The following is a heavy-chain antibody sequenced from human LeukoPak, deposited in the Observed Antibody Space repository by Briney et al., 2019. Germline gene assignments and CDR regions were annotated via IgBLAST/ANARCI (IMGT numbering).Heavy chain of an antibody. Sequence: SETLSLTCAVYGGSFSGHYWTWIRQPPGKGLEWIGRIYTSGSTNYNPSLKSRVTISVDKSKNQFSLKLSSVTAADTAVYYCARGTWFDPWGQGTLVTVSS. D-gene: IGHD1-7*01. CDR1: GGSFSGHY. V-gene: IGHV4-59*10. J-gene: IGHJ5*02. CDR3: ARGTWFDP. CDR2: IYTSGST.